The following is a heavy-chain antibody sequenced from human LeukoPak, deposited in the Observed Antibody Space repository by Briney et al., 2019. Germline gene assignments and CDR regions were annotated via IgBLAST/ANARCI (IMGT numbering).Heavy chain of an antibody. J-gene: IGHJ4*02. CDR2: ISSSGSTI. V-gene: IGHV3-48*03. CDR1: GFTFSSYE. CDR3: ARATVVTPSFDY. Sequence: GGSPRLSCAASGFTFSSYEMNWVRQAPGKGLEWVSYISSSGSTIYYADSVKGRFTISRDNAKNSLYLQMNSLRAEDTAVYYCARATVVTPSFDYWGQGTLVTVSS. D-gene: IGHD4-23*01.